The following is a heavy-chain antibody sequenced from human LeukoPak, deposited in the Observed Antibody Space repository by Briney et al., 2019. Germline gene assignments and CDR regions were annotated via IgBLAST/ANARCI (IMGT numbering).Heavy chain of an antibody. Sequence: SETLSLTCTVSGGSISSYYWSWIRQPPGKGLEWIGYIYYSGSTNYNPSLKSRVTISVDTSKNQFSLKLSSVTAADTAVYYCARKRITMIVDIWGLGTMVTVSS. CDR2: IYYSGST. CDR1: GGSISSYY. D-gene: IGHD3-22*01. V-gene: IGHV4-59*01. J-gene: IGHJ3*02. CDR3: ARKRITMIVDI.